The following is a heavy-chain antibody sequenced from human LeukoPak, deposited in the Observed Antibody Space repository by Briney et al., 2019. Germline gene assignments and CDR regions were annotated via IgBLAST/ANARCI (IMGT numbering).Heavy chain of an antibody. CDR2: MYYSGST. CDR3: ARGEYTMAFDY. J-gene: IGHJ4*02. D-gene: IGHD3-10*01. CDR1: GGSISSYY. Sequence: SETLSLTCTVSGGSISSYYWSWIRQAPGKGLEWIGYMYYSGSTNYNPSLKNRVTISVDTSKNQFSLKLSSVTAADTAVYYCARGEYTMAFDYWGQGTLVTVSS. V-gene: IGHV4-59*01.